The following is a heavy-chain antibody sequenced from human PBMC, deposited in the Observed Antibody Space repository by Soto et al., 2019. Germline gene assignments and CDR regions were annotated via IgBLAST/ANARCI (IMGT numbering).Heavy chain of an antibody. CDR1: GFPFSFYS. Sequence: PGGSLRLSCAASGFPFSFYSMNWVRPAPGKGFEWISYITSTSSAINYADSVRGRFTISRDNAMRSLFLHMNSLRDEDTAVYYCARDGKGAAYTHGPYYFDYWGQGALVTVSS. CDR2: ITSTSSAI. J-gene: IGHJ4*02. CDR3: ARDGKGAAYTHGPYYFDY. D-gene: IGHD1-1*01. V-gene: IGHV3-48*02.